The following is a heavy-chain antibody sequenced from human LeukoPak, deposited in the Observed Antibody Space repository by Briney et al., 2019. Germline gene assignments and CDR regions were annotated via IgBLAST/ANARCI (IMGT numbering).Heavy chain of an antibody. D-gene: IGHD2-2*01. CDR2: INHSGST. CDR1: GGSFSGYY. CDR3: AGRRGYQLLSGRNWFDS. J-gene: IGHJ5*01. Sequence: KSSETLSLTCAVYGGSFSGYYWSWIRQPPGKGLEWIGEINHSGSTNYNPSLKSRVTISVDTSKNQFSLKLSSVTAADTAVYYCAGRRGYQLLSGRNWFDSWGQGTLVTVSS. V-gene: IGHV4-34*01.